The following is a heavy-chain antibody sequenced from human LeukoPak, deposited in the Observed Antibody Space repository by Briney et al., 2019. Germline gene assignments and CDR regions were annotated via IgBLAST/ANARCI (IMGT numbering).Heavy chain of an antibody. D-gene: IGHD2/OR15-2a*01. Sequence: ASVKVSCKASGYTFTSYYMHWVRQAPGQGLEWMGIINPSGGSTSYAQKFQGRVTMTRDTSISTAYMELSRLRSDDTAVYYCARGGVIPYYYYMDVWGKGTTVTVSS. CDR2: INPSGGST. J-gene: IGHJ6*03. CDR1: GYTFTSYY. CDR3: ARGGVIPYYYYMDV. V-gene: IGHV1-46*01.